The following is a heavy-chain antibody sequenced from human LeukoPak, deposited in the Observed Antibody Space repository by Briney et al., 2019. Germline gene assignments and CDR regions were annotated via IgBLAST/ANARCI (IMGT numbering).Heavy chain of an antibody. V-gene: IGHV4-38-2*02. CDR1: GYSISSGYY. Sequence: SETLSLTCTVSGYSISSGYYWGWIRQPPGKGLEWIGNIYHSGSTYQNPSLKSRVTISVDTSKNQFSLRLSSVTAADTAVYYCARDRELGYWGQGTLVTVSS. J-gene: IGHJ4*02. CDR3: ARDRELGY. D-gene: IGHD3-10*01. CDR2: IYHSGST.